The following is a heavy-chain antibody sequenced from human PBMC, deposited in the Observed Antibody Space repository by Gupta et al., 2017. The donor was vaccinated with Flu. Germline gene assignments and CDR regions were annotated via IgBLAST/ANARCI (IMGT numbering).Heavy chain of an antibody. CDR3: ARLSGNCSGDTCYSQWFDP. CDR2: IYYSGST. J-gene: IGHJ5*02. Sequence: HLQLQESGPGLVKPSATLSLTCTVSGGSISRTIHYWGWIRQPPGKGLEWIGSIYYSGSTYYNPSLKSRGTISVDTSKNEVSLKLSSVTAADTAVYYCARLSGNCSGDTCYSQWFDPWGQGTLVTVSS. CDR1: GGSISRTIHY. D-gene: IGHD2-15*01. V-gene: IGHV4-39*01.